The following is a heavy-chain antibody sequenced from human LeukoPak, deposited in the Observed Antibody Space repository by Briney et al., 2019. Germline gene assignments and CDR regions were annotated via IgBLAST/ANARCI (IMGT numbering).Heavy chain of an antibody. V-gene: IGHV3-64D*06. D-gene: IGHD3-10*01. Sequence: GGSLRLSCSASGFTFSSYAMHCVRQAPGKGLEYVSAISSNGGSTYYADSVKGRFTISRDNSKNTLYLQMSSLRAEDTAVYYCVNLGSGSYRGINDAFDIWGQGTMVSVSS. J-gene: IGHJ3*02. CDR2: ISSNGGST. CDR1: GFTFSSYA. CDR3: VNLGSGSYRGINDAFDI.